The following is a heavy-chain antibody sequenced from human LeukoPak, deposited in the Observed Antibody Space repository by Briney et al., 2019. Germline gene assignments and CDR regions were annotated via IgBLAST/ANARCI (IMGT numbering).Heavy chain of an antibody. CDR2: IYTSGST. V-gene: IGHV4-4*07. CDR1: GGSISSYY. J-gene: IGHJ6*02. D-gene: IGHD3-3*01. Sequence: PSETLSLTCTVSGGSISSYYWSWIRQPAGKGLEWIGRIYTSGSTDYNPSLKSRVTMSVDTSKNQFSLKLSSVTAADTAVYYCARDPGVDFWSGYVYYGMDVWGQGTTVTVSS. CDR3: ARDPGVDFWSGYVYYGMDV.